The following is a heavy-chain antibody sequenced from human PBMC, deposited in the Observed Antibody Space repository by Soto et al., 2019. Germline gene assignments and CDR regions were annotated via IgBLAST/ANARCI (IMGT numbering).Heavy chain of an antibody. CDR1: GYSLTGYY. Sequence: XCVKVTCNAAGYSLTGYYMHWGRRAPGQGLEWMGWINPNSGGTNYAQKFQCWVTMTRDTSISTAYMELSRRRSDDTAVYYCARKNYYDSSDMNFDYWGQGTLVTVSS. J-gene: IGHJ4*02. CDR3: ARKNYYDSSDMNFDY. D-gene: IGHD3-22*01. V-gene: IGHV1-2*04. CDR2: INPNSGGT.